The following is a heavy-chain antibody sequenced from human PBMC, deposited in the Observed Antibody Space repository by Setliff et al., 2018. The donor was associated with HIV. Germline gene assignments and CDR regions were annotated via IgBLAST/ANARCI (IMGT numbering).Heavy chain of an antibody. J-gene: IGHJ4*02. CDR3: TTDADIDLYYYDSSGYYPFDH. V-gene: IGHV3-21*03. D-gene: IGHD3-22*01. CDR1: GFTFSTHC. Sequence: LRLSCAASGFTFSTHCMNWVRQAPGKGLEWISSISWRSTYIYYSDSVKGRFTISRDDSKSTLYLQMNSLKTEDTAVYYCTTDADIDLYYYDSSGYYPFDHWGQGTLVTVSS. CDR2: ISWRSTYI.